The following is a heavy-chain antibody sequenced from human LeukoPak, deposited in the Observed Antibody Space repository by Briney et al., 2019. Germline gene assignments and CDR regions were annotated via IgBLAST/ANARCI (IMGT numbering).Heavy chain of an antibody. V-gene: IGHV4-39*01. CDR1: GGSISSSYY. CDR3: ARLPESPKYYYDSSGYFDY. J-gene: IGHJ4*02. Sequence: SETLSLTCTVSGGSISSSYYWGWIHQPPGKGLEWIGSIYYSGSTYYNPSLKSRVTISVDTSKNQFSLKLSSVTAADTAVYYCARLPESPKYYYDSSGYFDYWGQGTLVTVSS. D-gene: IGHD3-22*01. CDR2: IYYSGST.